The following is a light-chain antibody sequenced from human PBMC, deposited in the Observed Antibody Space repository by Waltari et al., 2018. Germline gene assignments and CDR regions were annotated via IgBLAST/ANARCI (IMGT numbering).Light chain of an antibody. Sequence: DISMTQSPDSLIESLGERATITCKSSQSVFYTSTNKTYLAWYQQKARQPPKLLIYWASIPDSAVPDRFSGSGSETDFTLTISNLQAEDVAVYYCNKYFNTPYTFGQGTQLDIK. J-gene: IGKJ2*01. CDR1: QSVFYTSTNKTY. CDR2: WAS. CDR3: NKYFNTPYT. V-gene: IGKV4-1*01.